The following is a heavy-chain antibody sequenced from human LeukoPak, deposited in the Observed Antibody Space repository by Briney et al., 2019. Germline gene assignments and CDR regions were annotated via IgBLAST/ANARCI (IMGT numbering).Heavy chain of an antibody. J-gene: IGHJ3*02. CDR3: ARARASYDSSGYSLSAFDI. CDR2: ISAYNGNT. Sequence: VASVTVSFKASGYTFTSYGISWVRQAPAQGLEWMGCISAYNGNTNYAQKLQGRVTITTDTSTSTDYMERRSMRSDDTAVYYCARARASYDSSGYSLSAFDIWGKGTMVTVSS. D-gene: IGHD3-22*01. V-gene: IGHV1-18*01. CDR1: GYTFTSYG.